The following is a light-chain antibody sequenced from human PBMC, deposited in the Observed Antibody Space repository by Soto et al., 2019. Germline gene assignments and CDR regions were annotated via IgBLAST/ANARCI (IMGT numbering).Light chain of an antibody. CDR1: QRIDKY. J-gene: IGKJ4*01. V-gene: IGKV1-39*01. CDR2: GAS. Sequence: DIQVTQSPTSLSASVGDTVTISCRASQRIDKYLNWYQQIPGKAPKVLIFGASSLHTGVPSRFSGSGSGTDFTLTITSLQVEDFAIYFCQQSFLTPFTFGGGSRV. CDR3: QQSFLTPFT.